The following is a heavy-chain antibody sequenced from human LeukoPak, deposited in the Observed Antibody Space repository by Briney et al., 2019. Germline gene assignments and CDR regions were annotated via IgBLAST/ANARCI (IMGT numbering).Heavy chain of an antibody. V-gene: IGHV4-59*01. D-gene: IGHD3-10*01. Sequence: PSETLSLTCTVSGGSISSYYWSWIRQPPGKGREWIGYIYYSGSTNYNPSLKSRVTISVDTSKNQFSLKLSSVTAADTAVYYCARGGPYYYGSGSYPYFDYWGQGTLVTVSS. CDR2: IYYSGST. CDR1: GGSISSYY. J-gene: IGHJ4*02. CDR3: ARGGPYYYGSGSYPYFDY.